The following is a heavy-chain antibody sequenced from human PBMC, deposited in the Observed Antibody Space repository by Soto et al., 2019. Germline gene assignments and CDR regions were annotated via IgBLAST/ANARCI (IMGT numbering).Heavy chain of an antibody. V-gene: IGHV3-23*01. CDR2: VSGSGGTS. D-gene: IGHD6-19*01. CDR1: GFTFSRYD. J-gene: IGHJ5*02. CDR3: AKMGYSSDWS. Sequence: EVQLLESGGGLVQPGGSLRLSCAASGFTFSRYDMTWVRQAPGKGLEWVSVVSGSGGTSYYADSVKGRFIISRDNSKNTLYLQMNSLRAEDTALYYCAKMGYSSDWSWGQGTLVTVSS.